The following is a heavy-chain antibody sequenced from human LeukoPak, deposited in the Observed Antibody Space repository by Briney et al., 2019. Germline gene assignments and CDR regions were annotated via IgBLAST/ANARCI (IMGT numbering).Heavy chain of an antibody. CDR2: TYYSGKT. CDR3: ARDLGAAGKGGVDY. J-gene: IGHJ4*02. D-gene: IGHD6-13*01. Sequence: SETLSLTCTVSGGSISSGVYYWSWIRQHPGKGLEWVGYTYYSGKTYYNPSLESRVTISVDTSKNQFSLKLSSVTAADTAVYYCARDLGAAGKGGVDYWGQGTLVTVSS. CDR1: GGSISSGVYY. V-gene: IGHV4-31*03.